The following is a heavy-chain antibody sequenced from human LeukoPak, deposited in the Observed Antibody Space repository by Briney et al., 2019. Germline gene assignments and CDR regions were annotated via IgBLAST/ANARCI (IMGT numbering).Heavy chain of an antibody. D-gene: IGHD3-3*01. CDR1: GGTFSSYA. Sequence: SVKVSCKASGGTFSSYAISWVRQAPGQGLEWMGGIIPIFGTANCAQKFQGRVTITADESTSTAYMELSSLRSEDTAVYYCAREDLVVDFWTPAGGGVQHWGQGTLVTVSS. J-gene: IGHJ1*01. CDR3: AREDLVVDFWTPAGGGVQH. V-gene: IGHV1-69*13. CDR2: IIPIFGTA.